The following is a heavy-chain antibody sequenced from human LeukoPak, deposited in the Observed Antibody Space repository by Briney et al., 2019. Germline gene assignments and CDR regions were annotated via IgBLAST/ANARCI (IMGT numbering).Heavy chain of an antibody. D-gene: IGHD3-10*02. CDR1: GFTLRSPA. CDR3: VRDVRGSTNRFDP. Sequence: GGTLRLSSEASGFTLRSPAMHWVRQAPGKGQERVSVIWYDGSNKYYADSVKGRFTISRDISKNTLYLQMNSLRAEDTAMYYCVRDVRGSTNRFDPWGQGTLVTVSS. CDR2: IWYDGSNK. J-gene: IGHJ5*02. V-gene: IGHV3-33*01.